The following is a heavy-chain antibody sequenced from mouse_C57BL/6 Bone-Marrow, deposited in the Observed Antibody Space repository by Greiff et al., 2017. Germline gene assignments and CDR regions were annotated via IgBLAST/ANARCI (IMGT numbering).Heavy chain of an antibody. CDR3: ARGRYSNYYMDY. Sequence: EVKLQESGPGLVKPSQSLSLTCSVTGYSITSGYYWNWIRQFPGNKLEWMGYISYDGSNNYNPSLKNRISITRDTSKNQFFLKLNSVTTEDTATYYCARGRYSNYYMDYWGQGTSVTVSS. D-gene: IGHD2-5*01. CDR2: ISYDGSN. CDR1: GYSITSGYY. V-gene: IGHV3-6*01. J-gene: IGHJ4*01.